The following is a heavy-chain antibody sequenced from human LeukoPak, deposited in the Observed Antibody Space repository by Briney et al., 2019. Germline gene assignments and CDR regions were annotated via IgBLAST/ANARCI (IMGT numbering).Heavy chain of an antibody. V-gene: IGHV4-59*12. CDR1: GGSISSYY. J-gene: IGHJ6*03. CDR2: IYYSGST. Sequence: PSETLSLTCTVSGGSISSYYWSWIRQPPGKGLEWIGYIYYSGSTNYNPSLKSRVTISVDTSKNQFSLKLNSVTPEDTAVYYCAREGAYYYYMDVWGKGTTVTISS. CDR3: AREGAYYYYMDV.